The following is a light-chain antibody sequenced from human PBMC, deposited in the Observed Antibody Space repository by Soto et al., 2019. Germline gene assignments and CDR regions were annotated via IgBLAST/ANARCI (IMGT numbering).Light chain of an antibody. V-gene: IGKV3-20*01. Sequence: IVLTQSPGTLSLSPGQRATLSCRASQSVGSSFLAWYQHKPGQAPRLLIYGASTRATGIPDRFSGRGSETDFTLTISGLEPEDFAVYYCQQYGRSWSFGQGTKVEIK. J-gene: IGKJ1*01. CDR3: QQYGRSWS. CDR2: GAS. CDR1: QSVGSSF.